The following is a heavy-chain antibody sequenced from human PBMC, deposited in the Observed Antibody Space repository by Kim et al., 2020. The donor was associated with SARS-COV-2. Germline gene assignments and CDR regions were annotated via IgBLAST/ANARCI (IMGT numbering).Heavy chain of an antibody. V-gene: IGHV3-7*01. CDR3: GRDMDV. CDR2: IKTDGSAQ. Sequence: GGSLRLSCAASGFTFSTHWMNWIRQAPGKGLEWVANIKTDGSAQYYVDSVKGRCTISRDNAKNSLYLQMNSLRADDTAVYYCGRDMDVWGQGTTGTVSS. CDR1: GFTFSTHW. J-gene: IGHJ6*02.